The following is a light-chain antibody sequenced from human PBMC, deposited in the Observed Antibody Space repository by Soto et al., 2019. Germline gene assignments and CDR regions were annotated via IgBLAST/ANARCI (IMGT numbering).Light chain of an antibody. J-gene: IGLJ1*01. V-gene: IGLV1-44*01. CDR3: ATSDARLNDFV. Sequence: QSVLTQSPSASGTPGQRITIYCSGSTSSIGSNAVNWYQQFPGTAPTFLIYNDDQRPSGVPDRFSGSKSGTPASLAISGLHSEDEADYYCATSDARLNDFVFGTGTKVTV. CDR2: NDD. CDR1: TSSIGSNA.